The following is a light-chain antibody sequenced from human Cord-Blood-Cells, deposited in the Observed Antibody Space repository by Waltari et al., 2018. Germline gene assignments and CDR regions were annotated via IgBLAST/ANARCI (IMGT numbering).Light chain of an antibody. Sequence: SYVLTQPPSVSVAPGKTARITCGGNNIGSKSVHWYQQKPGQAPVLVIYYDSDRPSGIPERFSDSNSGNTATLTISRVEAGDEADYYCQVWDSSSDRWVFGGGTKLTVL. J-gene: IGLJ3*02. CDR2: YDS. CDR1: NIGSKS. CDR3: QVWDSSSDRWV. V-gene: IGLV3-21*04.